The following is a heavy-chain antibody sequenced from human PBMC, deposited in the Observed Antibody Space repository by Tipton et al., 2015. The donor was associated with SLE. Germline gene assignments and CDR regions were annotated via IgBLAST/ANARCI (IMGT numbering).Heavy chain of an antibody. V-gene: IGHV4-31*03. CDR3: ARDDDYGGNSGFDY. CDR2: IYHTGST. CDR1: GGSISRIGYY. D-gene: IGHD4-23*01. Sequence: TLSLTCTVSGGSISRIGYYWSWIRQHPGKGLEWIGYIYHTGSTYYNPSLESRVTISLDTSKNQFSLKLSSVTAADTAVYYCARDDDYGGNSGFDYWGQGTLVTVSS. J-gene: IGHJ4*02.